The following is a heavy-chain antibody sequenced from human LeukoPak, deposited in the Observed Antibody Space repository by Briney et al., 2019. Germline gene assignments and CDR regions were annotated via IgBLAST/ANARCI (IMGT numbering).Heavy chain of an antibody. CDR3: ASSFVDSSGYYEK. D-gene: IGHD3-22*01. Sequence: ASVKVSCKASGYTFTGYYMHWVRQAPGQGLEWMGGIIPIFGTANYAQKFQGRVTITADKSTSTAYMELSSLRSEDTAVYYCASSFVDSSGYYEKWGQGTLVTVSS. CDR2: IIPIFGTA. CDR1: GYTFTGYY. J-gene: IGHJ4*02. V-gene: IGHV1-69*06.